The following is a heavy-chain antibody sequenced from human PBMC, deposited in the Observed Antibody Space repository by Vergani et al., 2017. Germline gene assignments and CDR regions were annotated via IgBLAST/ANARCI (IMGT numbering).Heavy chain of an antibody. Sequence: DVDLVESGGGFVQPGGSRRLSCAASGFSFRTFSMFWVRQPPGKGLAWVSKISPDGRTTEYADSVRGRFTISRDNANSMLYLQMNSLRDDDTAVYYCATAGAGNCGGASCYDFFEYWGQGTLVTVSS. D-gene: IGHD2-15*01. V-gene: IGHV3-74*03. CDR3: ATAGAGNCGGASCYDFFEY. J-gene: IGHJ4*02. CDR1: GFSFRTFS. CDR2: ISPDGRTT.